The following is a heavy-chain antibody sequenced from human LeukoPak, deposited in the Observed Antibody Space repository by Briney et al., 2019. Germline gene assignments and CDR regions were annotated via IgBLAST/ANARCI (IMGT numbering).Heavy chain of an antibody. J-gene: IGHJ6*03. CDR2: INHSRST. CDR3: ARQGRGFYYYYMDV. V-gene: IGHV4-34*01. CDR1: GGSLSGYY. Sequence: SETLSLTCAVYGGSLSGYYWRWMRQPPGRGVDGIGEINHSRSTNYNPSLKSRVTISVDTYKNQFSLKLSSVTAADTAVYYCARQGRGFYYYYMDVWGKGTTVTISS.